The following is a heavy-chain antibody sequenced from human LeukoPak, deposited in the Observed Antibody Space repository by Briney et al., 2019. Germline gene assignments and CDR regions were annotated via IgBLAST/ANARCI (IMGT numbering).Heavy chain of an antibody. D-gene: IGHD2-2*01. CDR3: ARVDVVVPAALDAFDI. V-gene: IGHV1-18*01. J-gene: IGHJ3*02. CDR1: GYTFTSYG. CDR2: ISAYNGNT. Sequence: GASVKVSCKASGYTFTSYGISWVRQAPGQGLEWMGWISAYNGNTNYAQKLQGRVTMTTDTSTSTAYMELRSLRSDDTAVYYCARVDVVVPAALDAFDIWGQGTMVTVSS.